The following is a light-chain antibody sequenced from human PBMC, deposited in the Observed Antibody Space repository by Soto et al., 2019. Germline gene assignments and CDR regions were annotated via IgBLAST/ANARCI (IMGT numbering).Light chain of an antibody. Sequence: DIQMTQSPSSLSASVGDRVTITCRASQSISRYLSWYQQKPGKAPKLLIYDASNLETGVPSRFSGSGSGTDFTFTISSLQPEDIATYYCQQSYSIPWTFGQGTKVDIK. V-gene: IGKV1-33*01. CDR1: QSISRY. CDR3: QQSYSIPWT. J-gene: IGKJ1*01. CDR2: DAS.